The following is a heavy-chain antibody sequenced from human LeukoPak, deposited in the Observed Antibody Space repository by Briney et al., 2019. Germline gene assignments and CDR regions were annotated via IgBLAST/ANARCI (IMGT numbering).Heavy chain of an antibody. V-gene: IGHV4-38-2*02. CDR2: IHHSGST. CDR1: GYSISSGSGYY. J-gene: IGHJ4*02. CDR3: ARDSLYDSSGYRRFDY. Sequence: KASETLSLTCTVSGYSISSGSGYYWGWIRQPPGKGLEWIGSIHHSGSTYNNPSLKSRVTISVDTSKTQFSLRLSSVTAADTAVYYCARDSLYDSSGYRRFDYWGQGTLVTVSS. D-gene: IGHD3-22*01.